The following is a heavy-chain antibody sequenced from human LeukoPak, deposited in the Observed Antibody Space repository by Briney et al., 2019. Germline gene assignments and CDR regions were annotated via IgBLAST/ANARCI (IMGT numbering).Heavy chain of an antibody. J-gene: IGHJ4*02. CDR2: IKSKTDGGTT. CDR1: GFTFSNAW. V-gene: IGHV3-15*01. CDR3: ARASVAEGY. Sequence: GGSLRLSCAASGFTFSNAWMSWVRQAPGKGLEWVGRIKSKTDGGTTDYAAPVKGRFTISRDDSKNTLYLQMNSLRAEDTAVYYCARASVAEGYWGQGTLVTVSS.